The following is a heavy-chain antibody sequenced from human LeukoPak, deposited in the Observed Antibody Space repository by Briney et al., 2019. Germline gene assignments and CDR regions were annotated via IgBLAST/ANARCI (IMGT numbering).Heavy chain of an antibody. CDR3: ARTDLKLERRDNDAFDI. Sequence: PSETLSLTCTVSGDSISSYYWSWIRQPAGKGLEWIGRIYTSGSTNYNPSLKSRVTMSVDTSKNQFSLKLSSVTAADTAVYYCARTDLKLERRDNDAFDIWGQGTMVTVSS. J-gene: IGHJ3*02. D-gene: IGHD1-1*01. CDR1: GDSISSYY. CDR2: IYTSGST. V-gene: IGHV4-4*07.